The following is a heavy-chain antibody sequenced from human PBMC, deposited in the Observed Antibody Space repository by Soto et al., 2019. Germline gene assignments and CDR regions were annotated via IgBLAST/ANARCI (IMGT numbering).Heavy chain of an antibody. CDR2: IYYSGST. Sequence: PSETLSLTCTVSGGSISSYYWSWIRQPPGKGLEWIGYIYYSGSTNYNPSLKSRVTISVDTSKNQFSLKLSSVTAADTAVYYCARDYVGSGSYYKPSYYYYMDVWGKGTTVTVSS. CDR1: GGSISSYY. V-gene: IGHV4-59*01. D-gene: IGHD3-10*01. CDR3: ARDYVGSGSYYKPSYYYYMDV. J-gene: IGHJ6*03.